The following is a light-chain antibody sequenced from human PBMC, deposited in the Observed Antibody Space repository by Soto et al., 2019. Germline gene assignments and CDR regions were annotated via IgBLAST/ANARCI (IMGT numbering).Light chain of an antibody. CDR2: EVT. CDR1: SSDVGAYNY. Sequence: QSALTQPASLSGSPGQSITISCTGTSSDVGAYNYVSWYQQHPGKAPKLLIYEVTNRPSGISNRFSASKSGNTASLTISGLQAEDEDDDHCSSYKRTSNSVLFGTGTKLTVL. CDR3: SSYKRTSNSVL. V-gene: IGLV2-14*01. J-gene: IGLJ2*01.